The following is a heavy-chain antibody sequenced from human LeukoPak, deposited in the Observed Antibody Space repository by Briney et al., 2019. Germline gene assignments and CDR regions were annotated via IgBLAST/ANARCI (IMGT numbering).Heavy chain of an antibody. J-gene: IGHJ4*02. CDR3: ARDGGIVGATLYYFDY. Sequence: GASVKVSCKASGYTFTGYYMYWVRQAPGQGLEWMGRINPNSGGTNYAQKFQGRVTMTRDTSISTAYMELSRLRSDDTAVYYCARDGGIVGATLYYFDYWGQGTLVTVSS. CDR1: GYTFTGYY. V-gene: IGHV1-2*06. CDR2: INPNSGGT. D-gene: IGHD1-26*01.